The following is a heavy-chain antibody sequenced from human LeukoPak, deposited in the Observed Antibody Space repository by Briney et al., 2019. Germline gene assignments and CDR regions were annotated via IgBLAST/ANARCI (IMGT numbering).Heavy chain of an antibody. D-gene: IGHD6-13*01. J-gene: IGHJ4*02. CDR2: ISYDGSYK. CDR1: GFTFSTYG. Sequence: QPGGSLRLSCAASGFTFSTYGMHWVRQAPGKGLEWVAVISYDGSYKFYADSVKGRFTISRDNSKSTLYLQMNSLRAEDTAVYYCAKDRYSGLNTIDYWGQGTLVTVSS. CDR3: AKDRYSGLNTIDY. V-gene: IGHV3-30*18.